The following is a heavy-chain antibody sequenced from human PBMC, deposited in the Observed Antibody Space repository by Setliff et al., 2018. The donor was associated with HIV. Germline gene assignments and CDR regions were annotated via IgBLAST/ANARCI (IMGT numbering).Heavy chain of an antibody. Sequence: TLSLTCTVTGGSISSYYWTWIRQPPGKALEWLARIDWDDDEYYSTSLKTRLTISKDTSKNQVALTMTNMDPVDTATYYCAHSGLVGSSGIWVFGYWGQGTLVTVSS. CDR2: IDWDDDE. CDR1: GGSISSYYW. D-gene: IGHD2-21*01. V-gene: IGHV2-70*12. J-gene: IGHJ4*02. CDR3: AHSGLVGSSGIWVFGY.